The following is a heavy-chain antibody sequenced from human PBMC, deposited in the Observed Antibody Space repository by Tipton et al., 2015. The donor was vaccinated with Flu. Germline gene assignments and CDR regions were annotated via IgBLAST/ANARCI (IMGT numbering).Heavy chain of an antibody. CDR1: GASINSHLHY. J-gene: IGHJ4*02. CDR2: IYYNGDT. Sequence: TLSLTCTVSGASINSHLHYWGWIRQPPGKGLEWIGSIYYNGDTHYNSSLKSRVTISGDTSKNQFSLKLSSVTAADTAVYYCTRHKGGIVVVASASYYFDSWSQGTLVTVSS. D-gene: IGHD2-2*01. CDR3: TRHKGGIVVVASASYYFDS. V-gene: IGHV4-39*01.